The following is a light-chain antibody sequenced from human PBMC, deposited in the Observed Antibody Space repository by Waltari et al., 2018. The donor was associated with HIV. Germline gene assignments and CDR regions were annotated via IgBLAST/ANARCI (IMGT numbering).Light chain of an antibody. Sequence: QSVLTQPPSASGTPGQRVTIYCSGSSSNIGRNTVNWYQQLPGTAPKLLIYSNNQRPSGVPDRFSGSKSGTSASLAISGLQSEDEADYYCAAWDDSLNGAYVFGTGTKVTVL. CDR1: SSNIGRNT. V-gene: IGLV1-44*01. J-gene: IGLJ1*01. CDR3: AAWDDSLNGAYV. CDR2: SNN.